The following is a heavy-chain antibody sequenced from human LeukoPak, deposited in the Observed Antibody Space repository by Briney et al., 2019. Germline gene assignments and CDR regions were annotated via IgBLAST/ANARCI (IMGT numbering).Heavy chain of an antibody. Sequence: EASVKVSCKASGYTFTSYDINWVRQATGQGLEWMGWMNPNSGNTGYAQKFQGRVTMTRNTSISTAYMELSSLRSEDTAVYYCARAVNYYDSSGYDAFDIWGQGTMVTVSS. CDR3: ARAVNYYDSSGYDAFDI. CDR1: GYTFTSYD. V-gene: IGHV1-8*01. D-gene: IGHD3-22*01. J-gene: IGHJ3*02. CDR2: MNPNSGNT.